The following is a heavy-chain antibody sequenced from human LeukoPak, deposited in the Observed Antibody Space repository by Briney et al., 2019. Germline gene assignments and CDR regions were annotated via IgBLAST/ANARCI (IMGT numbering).Heavy chain of an antibody. Sequence: ASETLSLTCTVSGGSISSSSYYWGWIRQPPWKGLEWIGSIYYSGSTPYNPSLKSRVTISVDTSKNQFSLNLSSVTAADTAVYYCASFPGTGHWGQGTLVTVSS. CDR2: IYYSGST. CDR3: ASFPGTGH. CDR1: GGSISSSSYY. V-gene: IGHV4-39*07. J-gene: IGHJ4*02. D-gene: IGHD3-10*01.